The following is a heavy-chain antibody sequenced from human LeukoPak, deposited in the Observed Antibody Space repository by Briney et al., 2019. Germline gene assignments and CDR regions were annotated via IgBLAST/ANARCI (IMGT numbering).Heavy chain of an antibody. D-gene: IGHD4-17*01. V-gene: IGHV4-31*03. CDR3: ARVDGDYGDYYYYMDV. Sequence: PSETLSLTCTVSGGSISNGGYYWSWIRQHPGKGLEWIGCIYYSGSTYYNPSLNSRVTISVDTSENQFSLKLSSVTAADTAVYYCARVDGDYGDYYYYMDVWGKGTTVTASS. CDR2: IYYSGST. J-gene: IGHJ6*03. CDR1: GGSISNGGYY.